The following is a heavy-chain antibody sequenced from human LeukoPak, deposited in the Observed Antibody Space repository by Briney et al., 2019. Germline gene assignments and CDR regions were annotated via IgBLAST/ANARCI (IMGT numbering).Heavy chain of an antibody. D-gene: IGHD3-9*01. CDR1: GGSMNSYY. CDR2: TYYSGST. Sequence: SETLSLTCSVSGGSMNSYYWSWIRQSPGKGLEWIGYTYYSGSTSYNPSLKSRVTISVDTSKNQFSLKLSSVTAADTAVYYCARHVWLQPFDYWGQGTLVTVSS. J-gene: IGHJ4*02. V-gene: IGHV4-59*08. CDR3: ARHVWLQPFDY.